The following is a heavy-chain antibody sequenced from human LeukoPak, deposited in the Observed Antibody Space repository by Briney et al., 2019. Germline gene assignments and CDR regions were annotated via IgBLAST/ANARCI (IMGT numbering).Heavy chain of an antibody. V-gene: IGHV4-59*01. D-gene: IGHD3-16*02. J-gene: IGHJ4*02. CDR1: GGSISSYY. CDR3: ARGFGELSH. CDR2: IYYSGST. Sequence: PSETLSLTCTVSGGSISSYYWSWLRQPPGKGLEWIGYIYYSGSTNYNPSLKSRVTISVDTSKNQFSLKLSSVTAADTAVYYCARGFGELSHWGQGTLVTVSS.